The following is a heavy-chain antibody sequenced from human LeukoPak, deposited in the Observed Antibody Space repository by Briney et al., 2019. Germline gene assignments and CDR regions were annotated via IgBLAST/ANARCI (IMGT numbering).Heavy chain of an antibody. CDR1: GYTFTRNY. CDR3: ARVGSSGWYDY. J-gene: IGHJ4*02. D-gene: IGHD6-19*01. Sequence: ASVEVSCKASGYTFTRNYMHWVRQAPGQGLEWMGIINPSGGSTTYAQKFQGRVTMTRDTSTSTVYMELSSLRSEDTAVYYCARVGSSGWYDYWGQGTLVTVSS. CDR2: INPSGGST. V-gene: IGHV1-46*01.